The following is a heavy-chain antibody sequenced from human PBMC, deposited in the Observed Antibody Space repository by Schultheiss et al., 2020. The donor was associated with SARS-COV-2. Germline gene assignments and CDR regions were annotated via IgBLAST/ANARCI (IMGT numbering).Heavy chain of an antibody. CDR1: GFTFSGSA. D-gene: IGHD6-19*01. CDR3: AKDFYGSGSWGYFDY. V-gene: IGHV3-30*02. CDR2: IWYDGSNK. J-gene: IGHJ4*02. Sequence: GGSLRLSCAASGFTFSGSAMHWVRQAPGKGLEWVAVIWYDGSNKYYADSVKGRFSISRDISRNTLYLQLNNLRPEDTAVYYCAKDFYGSGSWGYFDYWGQGTLVTVSS.